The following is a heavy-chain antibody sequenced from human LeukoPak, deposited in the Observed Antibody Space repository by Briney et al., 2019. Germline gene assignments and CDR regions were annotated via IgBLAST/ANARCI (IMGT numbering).Heavy chain of an antibody. CDR1: GGSFSGYY. D-gene: IGHD6-13*01. CDR3: ARHVYNSSWIYYYYYMDV. CDR2: INHSGST. Sequence: SETLSLTCAVYGGSFSGYYWSWIRQPPGKGLEWIGEINHSGSTNYNPSLKSRVTISVDTSKNQFSLKLSSVTAADTAVYYCARHVYNSSWIYYYYYMDVWGKGTTVTVSS. V-gene: IGHV4-34*01. J-gene: IGHJ6*03.